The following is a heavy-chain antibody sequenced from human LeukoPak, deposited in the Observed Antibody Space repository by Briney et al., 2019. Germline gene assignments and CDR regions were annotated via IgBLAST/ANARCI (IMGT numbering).Heavy chain of an antibody. V-gene: IGHV3-64*04. CDR2: ISSNGGST. Sequence: PGGSLRLSCSASGFTFSSYAMHWVRQAPGKGLEYVSAISSNGGSTYYADSVKGRFTISRDNAKNTLYLQMNSLKAEDTAIYYCARGTGGNKFDYGGQGTLVTVSS. D-gene: IGHD2-8*02. CDR1: GFTFSSYA. J-gene: IGHJ4*02. CDR3: ARGTGGNKFDY.